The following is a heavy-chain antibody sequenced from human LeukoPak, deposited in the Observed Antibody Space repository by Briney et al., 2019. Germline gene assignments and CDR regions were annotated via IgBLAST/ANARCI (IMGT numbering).Heavy chain of an antibody. Sequence: GGSLRLSCAAPGFTFSSYWMSWVRQAPGKGLEWVANIKQDGSAKFYVDSVKGRFTISRDNAKNSLYLQMNSLRVEDTAVYYCARTVVATPGHYWGQGTLVTVSS. CDR3: ARTVVATPGHY. J-gene: IGHJ4*02. CDR1: GFTFSSYW. D-gene: IGHD2-21*01. V-gene: IGHV3-7*01. CDR2: IKQDGSAK.